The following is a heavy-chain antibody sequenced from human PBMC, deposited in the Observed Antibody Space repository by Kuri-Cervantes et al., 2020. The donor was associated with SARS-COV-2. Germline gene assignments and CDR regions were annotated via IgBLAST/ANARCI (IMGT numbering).Heavy chain of an antibody. CDR1: GGTFSSYA. Sequence: SVKVSCKASGGTFSSYAISWVRQAPGQGLEWMGGIIPIFGTANHAQKFQGRVTITTDESTSTAYMELSSLRSEDTAVYYCARDSSGWYAAMRAFDIWGQGTMVTVSS. J-gene: IGHJ3*02. D-gene: IGHD6-19*01. CDR3: ARDSSGWYAAMRAFDI. CDR2: IIPIFGTA. V-gene: IGHV1-69*05.